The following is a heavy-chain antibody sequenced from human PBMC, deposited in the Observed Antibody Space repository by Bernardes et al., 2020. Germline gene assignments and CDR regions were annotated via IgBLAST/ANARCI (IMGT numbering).Heavy chain of an antibody. CDR1: GGSISSSSYY. D-gene: IGHD6-19*01. CDR2: IYYSGST. J-gene: IGHJ4*02. V-gene: IGHV4-39*01. Sequence: SETLSLTCTVSGGSISSSSYYWGWIRQPPGKGLEWIGSIYYSGSTYYNPSLKSRVTISVDTSKNQFSLKLSSVTAADTAVYYCARPSAGYSSGPFGYWGQGTLVTVSS. CDR3: ARPSAGYSSGPFGY.